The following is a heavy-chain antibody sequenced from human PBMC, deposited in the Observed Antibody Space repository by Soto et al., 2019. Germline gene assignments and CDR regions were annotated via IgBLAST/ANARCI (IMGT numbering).Heavy chain of an antibody. J-gene: IGHJ3*02. D-gene: IGHD3-3*01. Sequence: GASVKVSCKASGYTFTGYYMHWVRQAPGQGLEWMGWINPNSGGTNYAQKFQGWVTMTRDTSISTAYMELSRLRSDDTAVYYCARGPVYDFWSGYYHTPGTFDIWGQGTMVTVSS. CDR1: GYTFTGYY. CDR3: ARGPVYDFWSGYYHTPGTFDI. V-gene: IGHV1-2*04. CDR2: INPNSGGT.